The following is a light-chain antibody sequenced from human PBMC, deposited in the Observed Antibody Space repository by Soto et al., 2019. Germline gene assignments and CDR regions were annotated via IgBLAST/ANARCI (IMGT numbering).Light chain of an antibody. CDR3: QQYGSSPWT. Sequence: EIVLTHSPGTLSLSPGERATLSCRASQSVSSSYLAWYQQKPGQAPRPLIYGASSRAIGIPDRFSGSGSGTDLTLTISRLEPDDFAVYYCQQYGSSPWTFGQGTKVEIK. V-gene: IGKV3-20*01. CDR2: GAS. J-gene: IGKJ1*01. CDR1: QSVSSSY.